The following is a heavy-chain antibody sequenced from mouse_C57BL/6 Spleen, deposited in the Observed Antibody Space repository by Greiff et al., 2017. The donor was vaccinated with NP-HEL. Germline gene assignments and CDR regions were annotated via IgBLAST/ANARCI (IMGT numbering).Heavy chain of an antibody. V-gene: IGHV3-8*01. CDR3: ARGYDYVYFDC. CDR1: GYSITSDY. J-gene: IGHJ2*01. D-gene: IGHD2-4*01. Sequence: VQLQHSGPGLAKPSQTLSFPCSFIGYSITSDYWKWIRKFPGNKLEYMGYISYSGSTYYNPSLKSRISITRDTSKNHYYLQFNSVATEDTSTYFCARGYDYVYFDCWGQGTNLTVSS. CDR2: ISYSGST.